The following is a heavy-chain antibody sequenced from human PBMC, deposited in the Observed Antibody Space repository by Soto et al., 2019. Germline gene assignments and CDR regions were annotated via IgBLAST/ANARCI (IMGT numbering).Heavy chain of an antibody. V-gene: IGHV1-3*01. CDR1: GYTFSNYA. J-gene: IGHJ2*01. D-gene: IGHD2-21*02. CDR3: ASDAARGTAALYFDL. CDR2: ISPGNGNT. Sequence: QVQLVQSGSEVKKPGASVKVSCKASGYTFSNYAIHWVRQAPGQRLEWMGWISPGNGNTKYSQKFQGRVTITRDTSASTAYMELSSLRSEDTAVYYCASDAARGTAALYFDLWGRGTLVTVSS.